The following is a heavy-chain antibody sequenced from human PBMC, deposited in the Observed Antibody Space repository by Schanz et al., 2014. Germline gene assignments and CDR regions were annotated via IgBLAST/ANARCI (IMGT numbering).Heavy chain of an antibody. V-gene: IGHV3-64*04. J-gene: IGHJ4*02. CDR2: ITSDGGGT. CDR1: GFTFSDYA. D-gene: IGHD1-26*01. CDR3: ARGGATRFDY. Sequence: VQLVESGGGLVQPGGSLIISCSASGFTFSDYALHWVRQAPGKGLEYVSAITSDGGGTYYADSVKGRFIISRDNAKNSLYLQMNSLRDEDTAVYYCARGGATRFDYWGQGTLVTVSS.